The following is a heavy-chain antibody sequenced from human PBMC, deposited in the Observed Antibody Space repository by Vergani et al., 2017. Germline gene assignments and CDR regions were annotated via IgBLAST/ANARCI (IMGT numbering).Heavy chain of an antibody. V-gene: IGHV3-33*06. CDR1: GFTFSSYG. Sequence: QVQLVESGGGVVQPGRSLRLSCAASGFTFSSYGMHWVRQAPGKGLEWVAVIWYDGSNKYYADSVKGRFTISRDNSKNTLYLQMNSLRAEDTAVYYCAKDGPSSTSPGGYRYYYYYMDVWGKGTTVTVSS. J-gene: IGHJ6*03. CDR2: IWYDGSNK. CDR3: AKDGPSSTSPGGYRYYYYYMDV. D-gene: IGHD2-2*01.